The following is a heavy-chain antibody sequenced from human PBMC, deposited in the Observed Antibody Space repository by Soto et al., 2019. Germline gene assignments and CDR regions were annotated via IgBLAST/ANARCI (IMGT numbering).Heavy chain of an antibody. V-gene: IGHV3-30*18. CDR1: GFTFSSYG. CDR2: ISLDETQK. Sequence: QVQLVESGGGVVQPGRSLRLSCAASGFTFSSYGMHWVRQAPGKGLEWVAVISLDETQKYYADPVKGRFTISRDNSKNTLFLQMNSLRAEDTAVYYCAKDGRDAFDIWGQGTVVTVSS. CDR3: AKDGRDAFDI. J-gene: IGHJ3*02.